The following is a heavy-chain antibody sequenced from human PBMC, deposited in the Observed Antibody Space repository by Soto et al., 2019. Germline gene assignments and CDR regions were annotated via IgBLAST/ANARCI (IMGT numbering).Heavy chain of an antibody. CDR3: ARGRFGSSRVYFDL. V-gene: IGHV4-34*01. D-gene: IGHD6-13*01. CDR2: INHSGST. J-gene: IGHJ2*01. Sequence: QVQLQQWGAGLLKPSETLSLTCAVYGGSFSGYYWSWIRQPPGKGLEWIGEINHSGSTNYNPSLKSRATISVDTSKNQFSLKLSSVTAADTAVYYCARGRFGSSRVYFDLWGRGTLVTVSS. CDR1: GGSFSGYY.